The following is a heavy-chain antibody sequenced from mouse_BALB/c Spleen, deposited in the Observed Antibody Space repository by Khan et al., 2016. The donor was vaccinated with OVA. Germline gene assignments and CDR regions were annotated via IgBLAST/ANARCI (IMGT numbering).Heavy chain of an antibody. D-gene: IGHD2-1*01. CDR1: GYTFTSYY. V-gene: IGHV1S56*01. J-gene: IGHJ4*01. Sequence: QVQLKQSGPELVKPGASVRISCKASGYTFTSYYIHWVKQRPGQGLEWIGWIYPGNVNTDSNEKFKGKATLTADKSSSTAYMQLSSLTSEDSAVYFCARWGGNCPSYAMDYWGQGTSVTVSS. CDR2: IYPGNVNT. CDR3: ARWGGNCPSYAMDY.